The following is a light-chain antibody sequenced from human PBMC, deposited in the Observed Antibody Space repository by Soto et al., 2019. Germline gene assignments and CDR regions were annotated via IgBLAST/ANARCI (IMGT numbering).Light chain of an antibody. V-gene: IGKV3-20*01. CDR2: DAS. CDR3: QQYGSSSYT. J-gene: IGKJ2*01. Sequence: EIVLTQSPGTLSLSPGERATLSCRASQSVSSSYLAWYQQKPGQAPRLLIYDASSRATGIPDRFSGSGSGTDFTLTISRLEPEDCAVYYCQQYGSSSYTFGKGTKLEIK. CDR1: QSVSSSY.